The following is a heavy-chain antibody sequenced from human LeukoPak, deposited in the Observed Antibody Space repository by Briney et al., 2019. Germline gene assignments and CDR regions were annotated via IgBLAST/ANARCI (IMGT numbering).Heavy chain of an antibody. CDR3: ARGGLELENDY. D-gene: IGHD1-7*01. V-gene: IGHV4-59*01. CDR2: IYYSGST. J-gene: IGHJ4*02. CDR1: GGSISSYY. Sequence: KTSETLSHTCTVSGGSISSYYWSWIRQPPGKGLEWIGYIYYSGSTNYNPSLKSRVTISVDTSKNQFSLKLSSVTAADTAVYYCARGGLELENDYWGQGTLVTVSS.